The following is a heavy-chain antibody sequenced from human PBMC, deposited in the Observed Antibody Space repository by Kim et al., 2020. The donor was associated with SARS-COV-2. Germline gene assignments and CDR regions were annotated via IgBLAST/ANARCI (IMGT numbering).Heavy chain of an antibody. V-gene: IGHV3-7*03. CDR2: IKQDGSEK. J-gene: IGHJ4*02. CDR3: ARDPAARWRREVLYFDY. CDR1: GFTFSSYW. Sequence: GGSLRLSCAASGFTFSSYWMSWVRQAPGKGLEWVANIKQDGSEKYYVDSVKGRFTISRDNAKNSLYLQMNSLRAEDTAVYYCARDPAARWRREVLYFDYWGQGTLVTVSS. D-gene: IGHD6-25*01.